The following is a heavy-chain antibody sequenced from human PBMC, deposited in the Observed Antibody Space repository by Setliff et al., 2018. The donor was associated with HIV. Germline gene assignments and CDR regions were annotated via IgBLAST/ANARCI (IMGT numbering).Heavy chain of an antibody. CDR1: GYSFTSYW. CDR2: IYPGDSDT. D-gene: IGHD6-13*01. J-gene: IGHJ3*02. Sequence: PGESLKISCKGSGYSFTSYWIGWVRQMPGKGLEWMGIIYPGDSDTRYSPSFQGQVTISADKSISTAYLQWSSLKASDTAMYYRARRRLLAAAGHAFDIWGQGTMVTVSS. CDR3: ARRRLLAAAGHAFDI. V-gene: IGHV5-51*01.